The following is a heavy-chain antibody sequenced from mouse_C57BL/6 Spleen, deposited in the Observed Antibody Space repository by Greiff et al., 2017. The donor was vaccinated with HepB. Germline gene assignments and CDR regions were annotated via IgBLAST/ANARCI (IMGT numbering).Heavy chain of an antibody. Sequence: VQLQQSGAELVKPGASVKLSCKASGYTFTSYWMHWVKQRPGQGLEWIGMIHPNSGSTNYNEKFKSKATLTVDKSSSTAYMQLSSLTSEDSAVYYCARLNGSSWFDYWGQGTTLTVSS. V-gene: IGHV1-64*01. CDR3: ARLNGSSWFDY. D-gene: IGHD1-1*01. CDR1: GYTFTSYW. CDR2: IHPNSGST. J-gene: IGHJ2*01.